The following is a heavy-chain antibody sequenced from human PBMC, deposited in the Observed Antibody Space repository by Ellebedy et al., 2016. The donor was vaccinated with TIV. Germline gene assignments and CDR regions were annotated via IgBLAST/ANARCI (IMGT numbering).Heavy chain of an antibody. CDR2: ISGGGYGT. CDR3: VKDRSLVVAATPDY. D-gene: IGHD2-15*01. Sequence: GESLKISCAASGFAFSNYAMIWVRQAAGQGLEWISTISGGGYGTFYADSVKGRFTISRDNYNNMVYLHMNNLRAEDTAIYYCVKDRSLVVAATPDYWGQGTLVTVFS. J-gene: IGHJ4*02. V-gene: IGHV3-23*01. CDR1: GFAFSNYA.